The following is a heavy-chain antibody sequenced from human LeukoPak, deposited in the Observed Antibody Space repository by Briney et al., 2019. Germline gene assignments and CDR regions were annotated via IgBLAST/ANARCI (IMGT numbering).Heavy chain of an antibody. CDR3: ARGLGYCSSTSCPTNFWMGY. CDR1: GGTFSSYA. J-gene: IGHJ4*02. Sequence: SVKVSCKASGGTFSSYAISWVRQAPGQGLEWMGRIIPIFGTANYAQKFQGRATITTDESTSTAYMELSSLRSEDTAVYYCARGLGYCSSTSCPTNFWMGYWGQGTLVTVSS. V-gene: IGHV1-69*05. CDR2: IIPIFGTA. D-gene: IGHD2-2*01.